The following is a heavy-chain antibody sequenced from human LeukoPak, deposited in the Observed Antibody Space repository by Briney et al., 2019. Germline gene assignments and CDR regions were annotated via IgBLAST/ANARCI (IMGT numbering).Heavy chain of an antibody. D-gene: IGHD3-10*01. J-gene: IGHJ4*02. Sequence: SETLSLTCTVSGGSISSYYWSWIRQPAGKGLEWIGRIYTSGSTNYNPSLKSRVTMSVDTSKNQFSLKLSSVTAADTAVYYCARTYYYGSGREGYYFDYWGREPWSPSPQ. CDR2: IYTSGST. V-gene: IGHV4-4*07. CDR3: ARTYYYGSGREGYYFDY. CDR1: GGSISSYY.